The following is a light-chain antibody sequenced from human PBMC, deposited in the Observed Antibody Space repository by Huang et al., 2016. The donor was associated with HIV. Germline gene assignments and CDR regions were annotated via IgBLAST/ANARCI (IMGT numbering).Light chain of an antibody. J-gene: IGKJ2*01. CDR2: GAS. CDR3: QQYNNRYT. Sequence: IVMTHSPATLSVSPGERANLSCRASQSISSNLAWYQQKPGQAPRLLIYGASTRATGIPDRFSGSVSGTEFTLTISSLQSEDFAVYYCQQYNNRYTFGQGTKLEIK. V-gene: IGKV3-15*01. CDR1: QSISSN.